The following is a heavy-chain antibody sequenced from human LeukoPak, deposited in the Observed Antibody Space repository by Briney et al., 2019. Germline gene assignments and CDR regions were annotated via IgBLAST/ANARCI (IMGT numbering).Heavy chain of an antibody. CDR1: GYSFTSYW. D-gene: IGHD6-13*01. CDR2: IDPSDSYT. J-gene: IGHJ5*02. CDR3: AKSIAAAPFDP. Sequence: GESLRISCKGSGYSFTSYWISWVRQMPGKGLEWMERIDPSDSYTNYSPSFQGHVTISADKSISTAYLQWSSLKASDTAIYYCAKSIAAAPFDPWGQGTLVTVSS. V-gene: IGHV5-10-1*01.